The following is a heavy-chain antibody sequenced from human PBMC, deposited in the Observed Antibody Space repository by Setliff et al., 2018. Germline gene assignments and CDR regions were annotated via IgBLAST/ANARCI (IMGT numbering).Heavy chain of an antibody. CDR1: GGSISSSSYY. D-gene: IGHD6-6*01. Sequence: ETLSLTCTVSGGSISSSSYYWGWIRQPPGKGLEWVANIKQDGSEKYYVDSVKGRFTISRDNAKNSLYLQMNSLRAEDTAVYYCARGSSSYDYWGQGTLVTVSS. J-gene: IGHJ4*02. CDR3: ARGSSSYDY. V-gene: IGHV3-7*01. CDR2: IKQDGSEK.